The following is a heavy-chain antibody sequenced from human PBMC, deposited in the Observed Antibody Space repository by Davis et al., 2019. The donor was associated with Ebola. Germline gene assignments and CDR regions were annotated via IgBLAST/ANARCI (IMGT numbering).Heavy chain of an antibody. V-gene: IGHV1-2*06. CDR2: INPNSGGT. J-gene: IGHJ4*02. Sequence: ASVPVSCQASLYTFTSYYLHWVRQAPGQGLEWLGRINPNSGGTNYAQKSQGRVTMTRDTSISTAYMVLSRLRSDDTAVYYCARALGYCSSGSCRTPVDYWGQGTLVTVSS. D-gene: IGHD2-15*01. CDR3: ARALGYCSSGSCRTPVDY. CDR1: LYTFTSYY.